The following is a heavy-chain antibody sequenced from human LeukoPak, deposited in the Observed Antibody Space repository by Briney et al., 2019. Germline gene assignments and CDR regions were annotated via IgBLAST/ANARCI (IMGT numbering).Heavy chain of an antibody. D-gene: IGHD6-13*01. CDR2: ISWNSGSI. CDR3: ATDDSSSWYSDAFDI. J-gene: IGHJ3*02. V-gene: IGHV3-9*01. Sequence: GGSLRLSCAASGFTFDDYAMRWVRQAPGKGLEWVSGISWNSGSIGYADSVKGRFTISRDNAENSLYLQMNSLRAEDTALYYCATDDSSSWYSDAFDIWGQGTMVTVSS. CDR1: GFTFDDYA.